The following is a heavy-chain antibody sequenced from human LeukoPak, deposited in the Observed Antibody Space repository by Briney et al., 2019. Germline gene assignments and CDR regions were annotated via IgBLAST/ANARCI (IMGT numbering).Heavy chain of an antibody. V-gene: IGHV3-30*14. J-gene: IGHJ6*03. CDR2: IAFDGSNA. CDR1: GFTFSSYA. Sequence: GGSLRLSCVASGFTFSSYAMHWVRQAPGKGLEWVAVIAFDGSNALYADSVKGRFTISRDNSKNTLYLQMNSLRAEDTAVYYCASNSGSADDYYYYYMDVWGKGTTVTVSS. CDR3: ASNSGSADDYYYYYMDV. D-gene: IGHD1-26*01.